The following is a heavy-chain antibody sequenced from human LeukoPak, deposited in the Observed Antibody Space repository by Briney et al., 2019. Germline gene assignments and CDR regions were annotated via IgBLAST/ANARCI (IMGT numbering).Heavy chain of an antibody. Sequence: GGSLRLSCAASGFTFSSYAMSWVRQAPGKGLEWVSAISGSGGSTYYADSVKGRFTISRDNSKNTLYLQMNSLTAEDTAVYFCAKGWSIYYDGSGFPDYWGQGTLVTVSS. CDR3: AKGWSIYYDGSGFPDY. V-gene: IGHV3-23*01. J-gene: IGHJ4*02. D-gene: IGHD3-22*01. CDR2: ISGSGGST. CDR1: GFTFSSYA.